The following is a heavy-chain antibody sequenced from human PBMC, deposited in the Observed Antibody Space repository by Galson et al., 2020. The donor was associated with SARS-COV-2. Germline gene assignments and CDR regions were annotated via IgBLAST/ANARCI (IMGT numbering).Heavy chain of an antibody. V-gene: IGHV1-24*01. Sequence: ASVKVSCKVSGYTLTELSIHWVRPTPGKGREWRGGIEPEDGDTLYAQKLQGIVTMTEDTSTDTAYMERSSLRSEDTAVYYCAIMYAYYVSSGYYGYWGQGPLVPVSP. CDR1: GYTLTELS. CDR2: IEPEDGDT. CDR3: AIMYAYYVSSGYYGY. D-gene: IGHD3-22*01. J-gene: IGHJ4*02.